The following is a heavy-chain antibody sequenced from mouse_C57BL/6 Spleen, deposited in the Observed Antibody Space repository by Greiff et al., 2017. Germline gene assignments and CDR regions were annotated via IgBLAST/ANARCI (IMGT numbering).Heavy chain of an antibody. CDR3: ARRERDYAMDY. CDR1: GFTFSSYG. V-gene: IGHV5-6*01. CDR2: ISSGGSYT. Sequence: EVQLVESGGDLVKPGGSLKLSCAASGFTFSSYGMSWVRQTPDKRLEWVATISSGGSYTYYPDSVKGRFTISRDNAKNTLYLQMSSLKSEDTAMYYCARRERDYAMDYWGQGTSVTVSS. J-gene: IGHJ4*01.